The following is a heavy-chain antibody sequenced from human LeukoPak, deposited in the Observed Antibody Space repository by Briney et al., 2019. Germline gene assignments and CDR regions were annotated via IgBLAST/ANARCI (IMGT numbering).Heavy chain of an antibody. CDR3: ASNIVVAYDAFDI. CDR1: GYTFTGYY. CDR2: INPNSGGT. V-gene: IGHV1-2*02. Sequence: ASVKVSCKASGYTFTGYYMHSVRHAPGQGIEWLGWINPNSGGTNYAQKFQGRVTMTRDTSISTAYMELSRLRSDDTAVYYCASNIVVAYDAFDIWGQGTMVTVSS. J-gene: IGHJ3*02. D-gene: IGHD2-2*01.